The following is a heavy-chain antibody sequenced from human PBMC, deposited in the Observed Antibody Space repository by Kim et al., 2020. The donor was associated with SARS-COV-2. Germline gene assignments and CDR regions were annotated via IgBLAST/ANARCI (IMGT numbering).Heavy chain of an antibody. V-gene: IGHV3-30*04. D-gene: IGHD2-2*01. J-gene: IGHJ6*02. CDR1: GFTFSSYA. CDR2: ISYDGSNK. Sequence: GGSLRLSCAASGFTFSSYAMHWVRQAPGKGLEWVAVISYDGSNKYYADSVKGRFTISRDNSKNTLYLQMNSLRAEDTAVYYCARDVSSSMVVWGQGTAVTVSS. CDR3: ARDVSSSMVV.